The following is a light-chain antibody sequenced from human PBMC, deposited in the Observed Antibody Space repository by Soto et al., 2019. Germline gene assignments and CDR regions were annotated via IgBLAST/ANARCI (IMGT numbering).Light chain of an antibody. J-gene: IGLJ2*01. CDR3: GSYTGTGTLL. V-gene: IGLV2-14*01. CDR2: DVR. CDR1: SSDVGGYNY. Sequence: QSALTQSASVSGSPGQSITIACTGTSSDVGGYNYVSWYQQHPGKAPKLMIYDVRNRPSGVSNRFSGSKSGSTASLTISGLQGEDEADYYCGSYTGTGTLLFGGGTKLTVL.